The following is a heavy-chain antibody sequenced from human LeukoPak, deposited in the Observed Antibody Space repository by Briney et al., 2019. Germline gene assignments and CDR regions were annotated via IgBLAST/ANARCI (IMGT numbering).Heavy chain of an antibody. V-gene: IGHV4-4*07. J-gene: IGHJ4*02. CDR1: GGSISSYY. Sequence: SETLSLTCTVSGGSISSYYWSWIRQPAGKGLEWIGRIYSTGSTNYNPSLKSRVTMSVDTSKNQFPLRLRSVTAADTAVYYCARQIASAGTAGFDFWGQGALVTVSS. D-gene: IGHD6-13*01. CDR2: IYSTGST. CDR3: ARQIASAGTAGFDF.